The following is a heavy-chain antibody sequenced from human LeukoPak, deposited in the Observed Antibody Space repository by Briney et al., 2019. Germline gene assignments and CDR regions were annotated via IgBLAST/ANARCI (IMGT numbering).Heavy chain of an antibody. J-gene: IGHJ4*02. D-gene: IGHD3-22*01. CDR2: VYYSGST. CDR3: ATGSSSGYYIFDY. Sequence: SETLSLTCTVSGGSISSYYWSWIRQPPGKGLEWIGYVYYSGSTNYNPSLKSRVTMSVDTSKNQFSLKLSSVTAADTAVYYCATGSSSGYYIFDYWGQGTLVTVSS. V-gene: IGHV4-59*08. CDR1: GGSISSYY.